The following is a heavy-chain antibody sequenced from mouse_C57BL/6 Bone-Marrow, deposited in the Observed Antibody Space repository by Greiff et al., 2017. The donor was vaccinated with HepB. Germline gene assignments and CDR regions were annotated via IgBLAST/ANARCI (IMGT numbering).Heavy chain of an antibody. J-gene: IGHJ1*03. CDR3: AMEWITTVVAEGYFDV. CDR2: IYHRSGNT. D-gene: IGHD1-1*01. V-gene: IGHV1-81*01. CDR1: GYTFTSYG. Sequence: QVQLQQSGAELARPGASVKLSCKASGYTFTSYGISWVKQRTGQGLEWIGEIYHRSGNTYYNEKFKGKATLTADKSSSTAYMELRSLASEDSAVYFCAMEWITTVVAEGYFDVWGTGTTVTVSS.